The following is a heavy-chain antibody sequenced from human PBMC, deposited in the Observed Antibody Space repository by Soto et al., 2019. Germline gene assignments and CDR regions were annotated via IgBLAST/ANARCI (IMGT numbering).Heavy chain of an antibody. J-gene: IGHJ6*02. V-gene: IGHV1-2*04. CDR1: GYPFTDYY. D-gene: IGHD2-21*02. Sequence: QVQLVQSGAEVKKPGASVKVSCKASGYPFTDYYLHWMRQAPGQGLEWLGWIVPNSGATSYSRKFQGWVTMTADTSMSTAYMEVHRLKPDDTAVYYCARDGWVTFTYGMDVWGQGTTVTVSS. CDR3: ARDGWVTFTYGMDV. CDR2: IVPNSGAT.